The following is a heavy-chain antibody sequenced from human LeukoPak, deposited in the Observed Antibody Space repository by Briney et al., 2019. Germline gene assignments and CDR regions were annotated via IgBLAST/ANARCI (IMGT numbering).Heavy chain of an antibody. D-gene: IGHD3-10*01. CDR2: ITSRSTT. Sequence: PGGSLRLSCAASGFAFSTYGMNWVRQAPGKGREWISYITSRSTTYYADSVRGRFTISRDNAKNSLYLEMNGLRDDDTAVYYCARRISGSYLDYWGKGTLVTVSS. V-gene: IGHV3-48*02. CDR3: ARRISGSYLDY. CDR1: GFAFSTYG. J-gene: IGHJ4*02.